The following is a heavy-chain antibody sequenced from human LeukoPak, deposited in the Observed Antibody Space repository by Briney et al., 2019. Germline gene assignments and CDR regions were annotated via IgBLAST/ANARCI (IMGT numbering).Heavy chain of an antibody. J-gene: IGHJ4*02. D-gene: IGHD3-22*01. Sequence: GGSLRLSCAASGFTFSSYGMSGVRQAPAKGVEEVSAICGSGGSTYYADSVKGRFTISRDNSKNPLYLQMNSLRTDDTDVYYCAKDYYDSSGYYYVARGASDYCGQGTLITVSS. CDR2: ICGSGGST. CDR3: AKDYYDSSGYYYVARGASDY. V-gene: IGHV3-23*01. CDR1: GFTFSSYG.